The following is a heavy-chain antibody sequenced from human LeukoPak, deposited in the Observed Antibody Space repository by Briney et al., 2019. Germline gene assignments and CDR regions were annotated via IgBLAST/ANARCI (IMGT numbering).Heavy chain of an antibody. J-gene: IGHJ4*02. CDR2: IKSKTDGGTT. CDR3: TTDLWYSSGLYYFDY. D-gene: IGHD6-19*01. Sequence: GGSLRLSCAASGFTFSSYGMSWVRQAPGKGLEWVGRIKSKTDGGTTDYAAPVKGRFTISRDDSKNTLYLQMNSLKTEDTAVYYCTTDLWYSSGLYYFDYWGQGTLVTVSS. CDR1: GFTFSSYG. V-gene: IGHV3-15*01.